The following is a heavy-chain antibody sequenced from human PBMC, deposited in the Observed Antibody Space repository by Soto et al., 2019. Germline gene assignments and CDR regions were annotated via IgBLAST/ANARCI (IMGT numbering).Heavy chain of an antibody. CDR2: ISNSFSDGNT. V-gene: IGHV3-23*01. Sequence: PXVFLRLSFAASGFMFNNYAMDWVGQAPGKGLEWVSAISNSFSDGNTHYADSVKGRFTISRDNDKKTVFLEMNSLRAEDTAVYYCAKVFYPEGGNYFDFWGQGTLVTVSS. CDR1: GFMFNNYA. J-gene: IGHJ4*02. CDR3: AKVFYPEGGNYFDF.